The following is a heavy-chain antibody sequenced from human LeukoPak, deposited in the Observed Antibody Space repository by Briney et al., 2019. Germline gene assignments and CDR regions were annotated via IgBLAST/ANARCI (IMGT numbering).Heavy chain of an antibody. CDR1: GFTFSSYA. D-gene: IGHD3-22*01. J-gene: IGHJ4*02. CDR2: IKQDGSEK. CDR3: ARDRHYYYDSSGYYWSF. Sequence: GGSLRLSCAASGFTFSSYAMSWVRQAPGKGLEWVANIKQDGSEKYYVDSVKGRFTISRDNAKNSLYLQMNSLRAEDTAVYYCARDRHYYYDSSGYYWSFWGQGALVTVSS. V-gene: IGHV3-7*01.